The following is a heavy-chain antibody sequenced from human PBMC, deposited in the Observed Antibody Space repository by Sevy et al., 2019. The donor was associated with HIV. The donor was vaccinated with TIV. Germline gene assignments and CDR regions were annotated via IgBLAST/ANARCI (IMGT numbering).Heavy chain of an antibody. Sequence: GGSLRLSCATSGFTFENEGMNWVRQAPGKGLEWVSSISSSSASKYYADSVRGRFSISRDDSKNSLNLQMNNLRAEDTAVYYCARVGRIPGVEYWQFYALDVWGHGTTVTVSS. CDR3: ARVGRIPGVEYWQFYALDV. CDR1: GFTFENEG. CDR2: ISSSSASK. V-gene: IGHV3-21*01. D-gene: IGHD3-3*02. J-gene: IGHJ6*02.